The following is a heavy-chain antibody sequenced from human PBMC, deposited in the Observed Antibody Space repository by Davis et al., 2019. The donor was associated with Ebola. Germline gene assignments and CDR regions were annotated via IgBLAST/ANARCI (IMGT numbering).Heavy chain of an antibody. J-gene: IGHJ6*04. D-gene: IGHD4-17*01. CDR3: ARDSWFGTVTSLLLLDGMDV. Sequence: PGGSLRLSCAASGFTFSSYSMNWVRQAPGKGLEWVSAISGSGISTYYADSVKGRFTISRDNSKNTLYLQMNSLRAEDMAVYYCARDSWFGTVTSLLLLDGMDVWGKGTTVTVSS. V-gene: IGHV3-23*01. CDR1: GFTFSSYS. CDR2: ISGSGIST.